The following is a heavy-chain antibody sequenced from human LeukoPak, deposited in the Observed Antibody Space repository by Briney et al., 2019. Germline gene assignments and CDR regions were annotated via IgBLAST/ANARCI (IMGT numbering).Heavy chain of an antibody. Sequence: PGGSLRLSCAASGFTFSSYAMSWVRQAPGKGLEWVSAISGSGGSTYYADSVKGRFTISRDNSKNTLYLQMNSLRAEDTAVYYCAKDFPHLGGSSWYGDAFDIWGQGTMVTVSS. CDR3: AKDFPHLGGSSWYGDAFDI. CDR1: GFTFSSYA. V-gene: IGHV3-23*01. J-gene: IGHJ3*02. CDR2: ISGSGGST. D-gene: IGHD6-13*01.